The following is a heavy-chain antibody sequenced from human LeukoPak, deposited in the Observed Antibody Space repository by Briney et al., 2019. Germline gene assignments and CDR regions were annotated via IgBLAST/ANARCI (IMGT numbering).Heavy chain of an antibody. CDR2: ISWNSGSI. CDR3: AKDTGSAMDV. Sequence: SGGSLRLSCAASGFTFDDYAMHWVRQAPGKGLEWVSGISWNSGSIGYADSVKGRFTISRDNAKNSLYLQMNSLRAEDMALYYCAKDTGSAMDVWGKGTTVTVSS. J-gene: IGHJ6*04. D-gene: IGHD1-14*01. V-gene: IGHV3-9*03. CDR1: GFTFDDYA.